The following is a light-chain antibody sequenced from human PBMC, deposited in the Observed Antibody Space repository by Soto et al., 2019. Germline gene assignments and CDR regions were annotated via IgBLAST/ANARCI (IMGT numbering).Light chain of an antibody. CDR3: QQYHDWPLT. Sequence: EIVMTQSPATLSVSPGERVTLSCRASQTFSSNLALYQQKPGQAPRLLIYGASTRATGFPARFSGSGSGTEFTLTISSLQSEDFAVYFCQQYHDWPLTFGQGTKVDIK. V-gene: IGKV3D-15*01. J-gene: IGKJ1*01. CDR1: QTFSSN. CDR2: GAS.